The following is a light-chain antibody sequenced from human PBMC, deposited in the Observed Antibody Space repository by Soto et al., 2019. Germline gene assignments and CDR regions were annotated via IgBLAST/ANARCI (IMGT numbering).Light chain of an antibody. CDR3: QQYNNWSGS. V-gene: IGKV3-15*01. CDR1: QGVSNN. Sequence: EIVMTQSPATLSVSPGERVTLSYRASQGVSNNLAWYQQKPGHAPRLLIYATSTRATGVPARFSGSGSGAEFTLAISSLQSEDFAVYYCQQYNNWSGSFGGGTRVEVK. J-gene: IGKJ4*01. CDR2: ATS.